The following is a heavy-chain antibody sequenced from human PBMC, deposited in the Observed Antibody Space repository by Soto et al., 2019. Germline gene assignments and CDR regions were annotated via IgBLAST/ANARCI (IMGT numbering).Heavy chain of an antibody. J-gene: IGHJ5*02. Sequence: QVQLQESGPGLVKPSQTLSLTCTVSGGSISSGGYYWSWIRQHPGKGLEWIGYIYYSGSTYYNPSLKSRVTISVDTSKNQFSLKLSSVTDADTAVYYCARAPRIAVAGRRGCWFDPWGQGTLVTVSS. CDR2: IYYSGST. V-gene: IGHV4-31*03. CDR1: GGSISSGGYY. D-gene: IGHD6-19*01. CDR3: ARAPRIAVAGRRGCWFDP.